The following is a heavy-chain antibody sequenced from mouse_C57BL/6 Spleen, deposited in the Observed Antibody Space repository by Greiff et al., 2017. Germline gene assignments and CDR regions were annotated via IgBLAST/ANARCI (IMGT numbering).Heavy chain of an antibody. V-gene: IGHV3-5*01. CDR1: GISITTGNYR. J-gene: IGHJ1*03. D-gene: IGHD4-1*01. Sequence: EVQLQQSGPGLVKPSQTVFLTCTVTGISITTGNYRWSWIRQFPGNKLEWIGYIYYSGTITYNPSLTSRTTITRDTPKNQFFLEMNSLTAEDTATYYCARENWDDWYFDVWGTGTTVTVSS. CDR2: IYYSGTI. CDR3: ARENWDDWYFDV.